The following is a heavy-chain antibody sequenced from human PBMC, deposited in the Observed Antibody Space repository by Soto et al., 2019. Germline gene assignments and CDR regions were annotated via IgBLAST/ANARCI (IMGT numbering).Heavy chain of an antibody. CDR1: GFTFSSYT. CDR3: ARGAGDLPY. Sequence: EVQLVESGGGLVRPWESLRLSCAASGFTFSSYTMTWVRHAPGKGLEWVSSISFSSTNIHYADSVRDRFTISRDNAKNSLYLQMTSLRVEDTAIYYCARGAGDLPYWGQGTLVTVSS. D-gene: IGHD7-27*01. CDR2: ISFSSTNI. J-gene: IGHJ4*02. V-gene: IGHV3-21*01.